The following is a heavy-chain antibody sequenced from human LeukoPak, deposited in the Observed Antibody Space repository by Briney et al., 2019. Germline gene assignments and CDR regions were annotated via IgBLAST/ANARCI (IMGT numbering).Heavy chain of an antibody. CDR1: GYTLTSYD. J-gene: IGHJ4*02. CDR2: MNPNSGNT. CDR3: ARGPGGWGFFDY. D-gene: IGHD6-19*01. V-gene: IGHV1-8*01. Sequence: ASVKVSCKASGYTLTSYDINWVRQATGQGLEWMGWMNPNSGNTGYAQKFQGRVTMTRNTSISTAYMELSSLRSEDTAVYYCARGPGGWGFFDYWGEGTLVTVCS.